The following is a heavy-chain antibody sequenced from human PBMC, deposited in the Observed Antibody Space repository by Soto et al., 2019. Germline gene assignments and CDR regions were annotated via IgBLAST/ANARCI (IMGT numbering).Heavy chain of an antibody. D-gene: IGHD3-10*01. CDR2: IIPILGIA. J-gene: IGHJ5*02. V-gene: IGHV1-69*02. Sequence: QVQLVQSGAEVRKPGSSVKVSCKASGGTFSSYTISWVRQAPGQGLEWMGRIIPILGIANYAQKFKGRVTITADKSTSTAYMELSSLRSEDTAVYYCARATQPGSGSYWFDPWGQGTLVTVSS. CDR1: GGTFSSYT. CDR3: ARATQPGSGSYWFDP.